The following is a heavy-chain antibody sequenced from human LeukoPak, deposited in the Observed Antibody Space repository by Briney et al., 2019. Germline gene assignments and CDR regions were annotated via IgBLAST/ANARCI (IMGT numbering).Heavy chain of an antibody. J-gene: IGHJ4*02. CDR1: GFTFSSYA. CDR2: ISGSGDNT. V-gene: IGHV3-23*01. Sequence: GGSLRLSCAASGFTFSSYAMSWVRQAPGKGLEWVSGISGSGDNTYYADSVKGRFTISRDNSKNTLYLQMNSLRADDTAVYYCAKDNSYGNFDYWGQGTLVTVSS. D-gene: IGHD5-18*01. CDR3: AKDNSYGNFDY.